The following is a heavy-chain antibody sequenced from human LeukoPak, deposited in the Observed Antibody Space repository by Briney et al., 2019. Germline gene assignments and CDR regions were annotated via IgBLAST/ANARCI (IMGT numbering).Heavy chain of an antibody. D-gene: IGHD5-18*01. J-gene: IGHJ4*02. V-gene: IGHV3-7*05. CDR1: GFTFRSYW. CDR2: IKKDGSEK. CDR3: ARDGYSYDEIDY. Sequence: GGSLRLSCAASGFTFRSYWMSWVRQAPGKGLEWVANIKKDGSEKYYVDSVKGRFTISRDNAKNSLYLQMNSRRAEDTAVYYCARDGYSYDEIDYWGQGTLVTVSS.